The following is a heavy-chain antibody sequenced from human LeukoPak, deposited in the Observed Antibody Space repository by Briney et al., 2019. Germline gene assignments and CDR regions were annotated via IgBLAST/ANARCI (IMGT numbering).Heavy chain of an antibody. Sequence: PSETLSLTCAVYGGSFSGYYWSWIRQPPGKGLEWIGEINHSGSTNYNPSLKSRVTISVDTSRNQFSLQLSSVTAADTAVYYCARGLAAAGPHFDYWGQGTLVTVSS. CDR1: GGSFSGYY. CDR2: INHSGST. CDR3: ARGLAAAGPHFDY. J-gene: IGHJ4*02. D-gene: IGHD6-13*01. V-gene: IGHV4-34*01.